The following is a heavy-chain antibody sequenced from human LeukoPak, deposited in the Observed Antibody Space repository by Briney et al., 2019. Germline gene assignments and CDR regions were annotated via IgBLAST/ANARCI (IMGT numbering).Heavy chain of an antibody. CDR2: IYTSGST. CDR1: GGSISSYY. CDR3: ARLGRSLGVVVVAATDAFDI. V-gene: IGHV4-4*07. J-gene: IGHJ3*02. D-gene: IGHD2-15*01. Sequence: PSETLSLTCTVSGGSISSYYWSWIRQPAGKGLEWIGRIYTSGSTNYNPSLKSRVTISVDTSKNQFSLKLSSVTAADTAVYYCARLGRSLGVVVVAATDAFDIWGQGTMVTVSS.